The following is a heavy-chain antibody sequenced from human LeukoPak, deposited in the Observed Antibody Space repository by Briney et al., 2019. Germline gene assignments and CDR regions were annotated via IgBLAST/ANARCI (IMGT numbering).Heavy chain of an antibody. J-gene: IGHJ1*01. D-gene: IGHD6-19*01. CDR2: IYPGDSDT. V-gene: IGHV5-51*01. Sequence: GESLKISCKGSGYSFTSYWIGWVRQMPGKGLEWMGIIYPGDSDTRYSPSFQGQVTISADKSISTAYLQWSSLKASDTAMYYCARHGGIAVAERHFQHWGQGTLVTVSS. CDR1: GYSFTSYW. CDR3: ARHGGIAVAERHFQH.